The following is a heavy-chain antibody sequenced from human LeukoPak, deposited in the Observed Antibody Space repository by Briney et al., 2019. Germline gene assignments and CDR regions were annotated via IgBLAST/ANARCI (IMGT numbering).Heavy chain of an antibody. D-gene: IGHD1-26*01. CDR3: VRDRELYY. CDR2: TYYRSKWHN. J-gene: IGHJ4*02. Sequence: SQTLSLTCAISGDSVSNKNTAWNWIRQSPSRGLEWLGRTYYRSKWHNTYAASVKSRITINPDTSKNQFSLQLNSVTPEDTAVYYCVRDRELYYWGQGILVTVSS. V-gene: IGHV6-1*01. CDR1: GDSVSNKNTA.